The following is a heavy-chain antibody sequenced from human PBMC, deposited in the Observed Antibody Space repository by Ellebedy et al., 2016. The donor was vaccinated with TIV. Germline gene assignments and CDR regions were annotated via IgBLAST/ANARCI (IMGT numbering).Heavy chain of an antibody. J-gene: IGHJ4*02. V-gene: IGHV3-74*01. CDR3: ARDAGYSSNL. CDR1: GFTFRSYW. D-gene: IGHD6-13*01. CDR2: ITSDGRTT. Sequence: GESLKISCAASGFTFRSYWMHWVRQAPGKGLVWVSLITSDGRTTNYADSVKGRFTISRDNAQNTVYLQMSSLRAEDTAVYYCARDAGYSSNLWGQGTLVTVSS.